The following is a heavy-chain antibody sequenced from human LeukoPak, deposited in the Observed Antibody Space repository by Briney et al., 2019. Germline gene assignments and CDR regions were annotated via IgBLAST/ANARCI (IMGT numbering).Heavy chain of an antibody. CDR2: INPNSGGT. Sequence: ASVKVSCKASGYTFTGYYMHWVRRAPGQGREWMGWINPNSGGTNYAQKFQGRVTMTRDTSISTAYMELSRLRSDDTAVYYCARVGYCSSTSCSYFDYWGQGTLVTVSS. CDR1: GYTFTGYY. J-gene: IGHJ4*02. V-gene: IGHV1-2*02. D-gene: IGHD2-2*01. CDR3: ARVGYCSSTSCSYFDY.